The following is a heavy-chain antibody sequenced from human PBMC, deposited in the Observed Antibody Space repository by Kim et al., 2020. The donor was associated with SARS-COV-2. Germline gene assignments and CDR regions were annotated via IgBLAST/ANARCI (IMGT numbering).Heavy chain of an antibody. CDR3: AREGPQSLDAFDI. Sequence: YSPSFQGQVTISADKSISTAYLQWSSLKAADTAMYYCAREGPQSLDAFDIWGQGTMVTVSS. J-gene: IGHJ3*02. V-gene: IGHV5-51*01.